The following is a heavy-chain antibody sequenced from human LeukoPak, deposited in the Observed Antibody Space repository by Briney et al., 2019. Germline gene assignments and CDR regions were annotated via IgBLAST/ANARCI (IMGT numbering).Heavy chain of an antibody. CDR3: ARAGAAAGRYYFDY. CDR1: GGSISSSSYY. Sequence: SETLSLTCTVSGGSISSSSYYWGWIRQPPGKGLEWIGSIYYSGSTYYNPSLKSRVTISVDTSKNQFSLKLSSVTAADTAVYYCARAGAAAGRYYFDYWGQGTLVTVSS. CDR2: IYYSGST. V-gene: IGHV4-39*07. D-gene: IGHD6-13*01. J-gene: IGHJ4*02.